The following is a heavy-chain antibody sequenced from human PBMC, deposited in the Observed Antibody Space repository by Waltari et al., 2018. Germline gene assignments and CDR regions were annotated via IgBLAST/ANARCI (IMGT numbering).Heavy chain of an antibody. Sequence: QVQLVQSGAEVKKPGSSVKVSCKASGGTFSSYAISWVRQAPGQGLEWTGGIIPSFGTANYAQKFQGRVTITADESTSTAYMELSSLRSEDTAVYYCLGGYNPNPSYYYYGMDVWGQGTTVTVSS. CDR1: GGTFSSYA. CDR3: LGGYNPNPSYYYYGMDV. CDR2: IIPSFGTA. J-gene: IGHJ6*02. V-gene: IGHV1-69*01. D-gene: IGHD3-16*01.